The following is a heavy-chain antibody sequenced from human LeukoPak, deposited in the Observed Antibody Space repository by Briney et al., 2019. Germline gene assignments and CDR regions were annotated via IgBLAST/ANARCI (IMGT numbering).Heavy chain of an antibody. CDR3: ARVSGSGSFYNVFDY. V-gene: IGHV3-20*04. CDR2: INWNGGRT. CDR1: GFTVSNNY. D-gene: IGHD3-10*01. J-gene: IGHJ4*02. Sequence: GGSLRLSCAASGFTVSNNYMTWVRQAPGKGLEWVSGINWNGGRTTYADSVKGRFTISRDNAKNSLYLQMNSLRAEDTALYYCARVSGSGSFYNVFDYWGQGTLVTVSS.